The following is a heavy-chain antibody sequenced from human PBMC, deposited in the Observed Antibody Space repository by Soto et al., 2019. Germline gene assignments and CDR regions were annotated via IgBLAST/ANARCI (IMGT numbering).Heavy chain of an antibody. CDR1: GFSFSSSS. V-gene: IGHV3-48*01. J-gene: IGHJ6*02. CDR3: ARDRRDYGDYVHYYYGMDV. Sequence: HPGWSLRLSSAACGFSFSSSSMNGFCQDHGKGLKWVSYISSSSSTIYYADSVKGRFTISRDNSKNTLYLQMNSLRAEDTAVYYCARDRRDYGDYVHYYYGMDVWGQGTTVTVSS. D-gene: IGHD4-17*01. CDR2: ISSSSSTI.